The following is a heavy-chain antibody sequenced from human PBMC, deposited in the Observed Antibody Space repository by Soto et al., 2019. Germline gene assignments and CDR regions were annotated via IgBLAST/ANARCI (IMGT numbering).Heavy chain of an antibody. CDR2: IWYDGSNK. D-gene: IGHD3-10*01. CDR1: GFTFSSYG. CDR3: ARAGRYYYGSGSYYWFDP. J-gene: IGHJ5*02. V-gene: IGHV3-33*01. Sequence: GGSLRLSCAASGFTFSSYGMHWVRQAPGKGLEWVAVIWYDGSNKYYADSVKGRFTISRDNSKNTLYLQMNSLRAEDTAVYYCARAGRYYYGSGSYYWFDPWGQGTLVTVSS.